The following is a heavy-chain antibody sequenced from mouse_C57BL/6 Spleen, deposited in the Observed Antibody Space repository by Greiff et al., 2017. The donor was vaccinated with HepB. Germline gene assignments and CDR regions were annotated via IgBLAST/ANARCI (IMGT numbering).Heavy chain of an antibody. J-gene: IGHJ2*01. CDR3: ARFSNWDGFDY. V-gene: IGHV5-6*01. Sequence: EVNLVESGGDLVKPGGSLKLSCAASGFTFSSYGMSWVRQTPDKRLEWVATISSGGSYTYYPDSVKGRFTISRDNAKNTLYLQMSSLKAEDTAMYYCARFSNWDGFDYWGQGTTLTVSS. D-gene: IGHD4-1*01. CDR2: ISSGGSYT. CDR1: GFTFSSYG.